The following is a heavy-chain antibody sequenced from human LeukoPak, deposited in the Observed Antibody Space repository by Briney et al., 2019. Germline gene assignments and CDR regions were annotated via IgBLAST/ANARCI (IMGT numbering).Heavy chain of an antibody. V-gene: IGHV3-30-3*01. CDR1: GFTFSSYW. CDR2: ISYDGSNK. CDR3: AHLGGMVIQN. D-gene: IGHD3-16*01. J-gene: IGHJ1*01. Sequence: PGGSLRLSCAASGFTFSSYWMSWVRQAPGKGLEWVAVISYDGSNKYYADSVKGRFTISRDNSKNTLYLQMNSLRADDTAVYYCAHLGGMVIQNWGQGTLVTVSS.